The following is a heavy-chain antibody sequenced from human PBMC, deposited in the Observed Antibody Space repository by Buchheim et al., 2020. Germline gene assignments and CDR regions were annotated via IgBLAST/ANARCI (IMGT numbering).Heavy chain of an antibody. CDR2: ISGSGGST. Sequence: EVQLLESGGGLVQPGGSLRLSCAASGFTFSSYAMSWVRQAPGKGLEWVSAISGSGGSTYYADSVKGRLPISRDNPKNTLYLQMNSLRAEDTAVYYCATVLRFLEWLDYYYYMDVWGKGTT. D-gene: IGHD3-3*01. CDR3: ATVLRFLEWLDYYYYMDV. J-gene: IGHJ6*03. V-gene: IGHV3-23*01. CDR1: GFTFSSYA.